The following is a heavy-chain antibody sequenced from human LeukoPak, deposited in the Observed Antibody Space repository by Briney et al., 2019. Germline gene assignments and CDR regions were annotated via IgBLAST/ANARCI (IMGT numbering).Heavy chain of an antibody. V-gene: IGHV4-61*02. CDR1: GGSISSSSYY. CDR2: IDTSGNT. D-gene: IGHD3-16*01. CDR3: ARVRSKDVWRSYGSYYYYYYMDV. J-gene: IGHJ6*03. Sequence: PSETLSLTCTVSGGSISSSSYYWSWTRQPAGEGLEWIGRIDTSGNTNYNPSLKSRVTMSVDTSKNQFSLKLSSVTAADTAVYYCARVRSKDVWRSYGSYYYYYYMDVWGKGTTVTISS.